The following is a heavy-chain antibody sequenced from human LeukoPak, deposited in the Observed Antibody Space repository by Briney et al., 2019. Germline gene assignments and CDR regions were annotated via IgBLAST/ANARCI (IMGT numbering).Heavy chain of an antibody. J-gene: IGHJ5*02. CDR3: ASRGGFDP. V-gene: IGHV3-21*01. Sequence: GGSLRLSCAASGFTLSSYSMNWVRQAPGKGLEWVSSISSSSSYIYYADSVKGRFTTSRDNAKNPLYLQMNSLRAEDTAVYYCASRGGFDPWGQGTLVTVSS. CDR1: GFTLSSYS. CDR2: ISSSSSYI.